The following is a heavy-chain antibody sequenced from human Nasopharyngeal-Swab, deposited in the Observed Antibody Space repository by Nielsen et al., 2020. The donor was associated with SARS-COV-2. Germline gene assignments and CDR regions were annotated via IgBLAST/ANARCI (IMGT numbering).Heavy chain of an antibody. Sequence: GESLKISCAASGFTFSSYAMSWVRQAPGKGLEWVSAISGSGGSTYYADSVKGRFTISRDNSKNTLYLQMNSLRAEDTAVYYCASDLGLGYWGQGTLVTVSS. CDR3: ASDLGLGY. V-gene: IGHV3-23*01. CDR1: GFTFSSYA. D-gene: IGHD3-16*01. CDR2: ISGSGGST. J-gene: IGHJ4*02.